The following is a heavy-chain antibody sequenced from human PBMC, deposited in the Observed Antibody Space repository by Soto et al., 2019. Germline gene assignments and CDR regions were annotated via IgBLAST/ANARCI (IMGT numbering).Heavy chain of an antibody. CDR1: GFTFSTYS. Sequence: SLRLSCVGSGFTFSTYSINWVRQAPGKGLELVSSISSRSDIYYADSVKGRFTISRDNAKNSVSLQMNSLRAEDTAVYYCAREYTAWPLAYGLDVWGQGXMVTVSS. V-gene: IGHV3-21*01. CDR3: AREYTAWPLAYGLDV. J-gene: IGHJ6*02. D-gene: IGHD2-2*02. CDR2: ISSRSDI.